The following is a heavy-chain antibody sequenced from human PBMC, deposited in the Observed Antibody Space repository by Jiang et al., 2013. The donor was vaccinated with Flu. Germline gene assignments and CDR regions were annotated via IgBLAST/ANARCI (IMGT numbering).Heavy chain of an antibody. J-gene: IGHJ3*02. V-gene: IGHV3-74*01. D-gene: IGHD5-24*01. CDR3: ARGGYNHGFDI. CDR1: GFTFTNYW. CDR2: VGGDDSDT. Sequence: QLVEVRGRAWFTRGGPVRLSCAASGFTFTNYWMHWVRQAPGEGLVWVSRVGGDDSDTIYADSVRGRFTVSRDNAKNTLYLQMNRLRAEDTAVYYCARGGYNHGFDIWGQGTMVTVSS.